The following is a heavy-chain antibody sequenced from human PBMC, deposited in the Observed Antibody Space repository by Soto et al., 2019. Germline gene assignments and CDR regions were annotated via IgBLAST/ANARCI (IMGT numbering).Heavy chain of an antibody. V-gene: IGHV4-39*01. CDR1: GSSINSSGYY. Sequence: SETLSLTCTVSGSSINSSGYYWGWIRQPPGKGLEWIGSMFYGVSTYYNPSFKSRVTVSVDTSKNQFSLNLRSVTAADTAVYYCARLPSRHLVDYWGQGTLVTVSS. CDR3: ARLPSRHLVDY. D-gene: IGHD3-3*02. J-gene: IGHJ4*02. CDR2: MFYGVST.